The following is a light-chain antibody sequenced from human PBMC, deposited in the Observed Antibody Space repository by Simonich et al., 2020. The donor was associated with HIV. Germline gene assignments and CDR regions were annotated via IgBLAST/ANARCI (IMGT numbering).Light chain of an antibody. Sequence: QLVLTQSPSASASLGASVKLTCTLSSGHSSYAIAWHQQQPEKGPRYLMKLNSDGSHSKGDGSPDRFAGSSSGAERYLTISSLQSEDEADYYCQTWGAGAGANWVFGGGTKLTVL. V-gene: IGLV4-69*01. CDR2: LNSDGSH. CDR1: SGHSSYA. J-gene: IGLJ3*02. CDR3: QTWGAGAGANWV.